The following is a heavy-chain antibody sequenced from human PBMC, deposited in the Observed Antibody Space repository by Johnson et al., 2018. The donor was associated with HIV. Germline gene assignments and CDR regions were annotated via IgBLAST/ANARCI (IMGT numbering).Heavy chain of an antibody. CDR3: AKLVGADTSGERDNDDAHLLHAFDI. CDR2: IYSGGST. V-gene: IGHV3-66*03. CDR1: GFTVSSNY. Sequence: EMQLVESGGGLIQPGGSLRLSCAASGFTVSSNYMSWVRQAPGKGLEWVSVIYSGGSTYYADSVKGRFTISRDNSKNTLYLQMNSLRAEDTAVYYCAKLVGADTSGERDNDDAHLLHAFDIWGQGTMVTFSS. J-gene: IGHJ3*02. D-gene: IGHD1-26*01.